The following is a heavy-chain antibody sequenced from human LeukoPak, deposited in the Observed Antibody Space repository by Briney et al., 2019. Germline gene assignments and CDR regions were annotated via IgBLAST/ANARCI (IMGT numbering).Heavy chain of an antibody. J-gene: IGHJ3*02. CDR3: ARERTPQRFFPSWAFDI. Sequence: PGGSLRLSRAASGFTFSSYGMHWVRQAPGKGLEWVAVIWYDGSNKYYADSVKGRFTISRDNSKNTLYLQTNSLRAEDTAVYYCARERTPQRFFPSWAFDIWGQGTMVTVSS. D-gene: IGHD3-3*01. V-gene: IGHV3-33*01. CDR1: GFTFSSYG. CDR2: IWYDGSNK.